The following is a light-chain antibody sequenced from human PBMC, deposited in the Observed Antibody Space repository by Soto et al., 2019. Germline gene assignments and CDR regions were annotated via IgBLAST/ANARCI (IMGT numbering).Light chain of an antibody. CDR1: QSVNSY. CDR3: QDYGTAWT. V-gene: IGKV3-20*01. J-gene: IGKJ1*01. CDR2: AAS. Sequence: ESVLTQSPGTLSLSSGETASLPCMASQSVNSYLAWCQQKPGQAPRLHIYAASSRATGIPDRFSGSGSGTDFTLTINRLEPEDFAVYYCQDYGTAWTFGQGTKVDIK.